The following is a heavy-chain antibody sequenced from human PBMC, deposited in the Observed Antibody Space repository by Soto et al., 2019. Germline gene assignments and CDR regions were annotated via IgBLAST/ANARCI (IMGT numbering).Heavy chain of an antibody. CDR1: GYTFANYG. CDR3: ARERRWEPLLY. J-gene: IGHJ4*02. V-gene: IGHV1-18*01. Sequence: QVRLVQSGPEVKKPGASVRVSCKASGYTFANYGITWVRQTSGQGLEWLGWISGYNINTHYAQKFEDRVTLTTDKSTSTVYMELRSLKSDDTAIYFCARERRWEPLLYWGQETLVTVSP. CDR2: ISGYNINT. D-gene: IGHD1-26*01.